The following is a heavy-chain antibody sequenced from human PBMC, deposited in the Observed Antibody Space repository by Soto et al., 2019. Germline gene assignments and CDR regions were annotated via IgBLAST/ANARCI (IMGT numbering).Heavy chain of an antibody. Sequence: GGSLRLSCAASGFTFSSYAMSWVRQAPGKGLEWVSAISGSGGSTYYADSVKGRFTISRDNSKNTLYLQMNSLRAEDTAVYYCARDPHICISTSCYGNYFDYWGQGTLVTVSS. CDR1: GFTFSSYA. V-gene: IGHV3-23*01. CDR2: ISGSGGST. D-gene: IGHD2-2*01. CDR3: ARDPHICISTSCYGNYFDY. J-gene: IGHJ4*02.